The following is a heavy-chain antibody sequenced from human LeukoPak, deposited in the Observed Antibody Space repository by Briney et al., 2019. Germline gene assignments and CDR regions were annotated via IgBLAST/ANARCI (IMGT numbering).Heavy chain of an antibody. D-gene: IGHD3-22*01. V-gene: IGHV3-21*01. CDR1: GFIFSHYS. Sequence: GGSLRLSCAASGFIFSHYSMNWVRQAPGKGLEWVSSISSRSSYIFYADSMKGRFTISRDNAENSLYLQINSLRPDDTAVYYCARDYYDSSGKRFDYWGQGTLVTVSS. J-gene: IGHJ4*02. CDR2: ISSRSSYI. CDR3: ARDYYDSSGKRFDY.